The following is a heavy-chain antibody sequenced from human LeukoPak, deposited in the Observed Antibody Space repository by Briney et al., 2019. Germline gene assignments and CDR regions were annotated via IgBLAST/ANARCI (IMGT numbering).Heavy chain of an antibody. J-gene: IGHJ4*02. Sequence: PSETLSLTCAVYGGSFSGYYWGWLRQPPGKGLEWLGSIYYSGSNYYNPSLKSRVTISVDTSKNQFSLKLSSVTAADTAVYYCARWGCSGGSCYSDYWGQGTLVTVSS. CDR3: ARWGCSGGSCYSDY. V-gene: IGHV4-39*01. CDR1: GGSFSGYY. D-gene: IGHD2-15*01. CDR2: IYYSGSN.